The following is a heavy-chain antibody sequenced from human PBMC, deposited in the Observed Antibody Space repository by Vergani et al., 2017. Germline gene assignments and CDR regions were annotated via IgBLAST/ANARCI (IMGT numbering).Heavy chain of an antibody. Sequence: QAQLQESGPRLVKPSQTLSLTCTVSGGSISSYYWSWIRQPPGKGLEWIGYIYYSGSTNYNPSLKSRVTISVDTSKNQFSLKLSSVTAADTAVYYCARDRGIVGATTGGMDVWGQGTTVTVSS. V-gene: IGHV4-59*01. J-gene: IGHJ6*02. CDR2: IYYSGST. D-gene: IGHD1-26*01. CDR1: GGSISSYY. CDR3: ARDRGIVGATTGGMDV.